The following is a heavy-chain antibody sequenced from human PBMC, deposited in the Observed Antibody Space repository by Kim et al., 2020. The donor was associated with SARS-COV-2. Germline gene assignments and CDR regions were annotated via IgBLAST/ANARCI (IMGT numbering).Heavy chain of an antibody. Sequence: ASVKVSCKASGYTFTARHLHWVRQAPGQGLEWVGWIHPDSGYTTCAQKFQGGVTMICDTTINTAYMELSSLRSDDTAMYYCTREDFCGEGTLVTVSS. CDR2: IHPDSGYT. CDR1: GYTFTARH. CDR3: TREDF. V-gene: IGHV1-2*02. J-gene: IGHJ4*02.